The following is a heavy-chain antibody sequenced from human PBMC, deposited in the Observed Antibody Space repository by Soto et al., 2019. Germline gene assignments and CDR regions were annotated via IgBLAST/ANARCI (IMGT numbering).Heavy chain of an antibody. V-gene: IGHV4-30-4*01. CDR3: ARDGYYDFWSGYYRRGGWFDH. D-gene: IGHD3-3*01. CDR2: IYYSGST. CDR1: GGSISSGDYY. Sequence: TLDLTCTVSGGSISSGDYYWSWIRQPPGKGLEWIGYIYYSGSTYYNPSLKSRVTISVDTSKNQFSLKLSSVTAADTAVYYCARDGYYDFWSGYYRRGGWFDHWGQGTLVTVSS. J-gene: IGHJ5*02.